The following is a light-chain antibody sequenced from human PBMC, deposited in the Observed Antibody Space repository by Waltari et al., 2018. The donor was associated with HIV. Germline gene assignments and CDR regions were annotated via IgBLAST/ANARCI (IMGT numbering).Light chain of an antibody. V-gene: IGLV3-19*01. CDR2: GEN. Sequence: SSELTQDPAVSVALGQTVRITCQGDSRRRYSAKWYRQKPGQAPVLVLYGENNWPYGIPDRFSGSSSGDTATLTITGAQAEDEADYYCDSRDTDGRLHVFGTGTTVTVL. CDR3: DSRDTDGRLHV. J-gene: IGLJ1*01. CDR1: SRRRYS.